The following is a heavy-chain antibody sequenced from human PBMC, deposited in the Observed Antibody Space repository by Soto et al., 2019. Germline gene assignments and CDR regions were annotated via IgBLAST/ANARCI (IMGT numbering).Heavy chain of an antibody. CDR1: GYTFTSYL. D-gene: IGHD5-18*01. Sequence: QVQLVQSGAEVKKPGASVKVSCKASGYTFTSYLITWVRQAPGQGLEWMGWISAYNGNTIYAQNLQGRVTLNTDTSTNTAYVELRSLRSDDTAVYYCARRGYSHDLDYWGQGTLVTVSS. V-gene: IGHV1-18*01. CDR2: ISAYNGNT. CDR3: ARRGYSHDLDY. J-gene: IGHJ4*02.